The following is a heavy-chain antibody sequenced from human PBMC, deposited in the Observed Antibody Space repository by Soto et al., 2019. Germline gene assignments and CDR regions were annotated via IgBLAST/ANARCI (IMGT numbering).Heavy chain of an antibody. CDR2: IYPGDSDT. CDR1: GYSFTSYW. D-gene: IGHD5-18*01. Sequence: LGESLKISCKGSGYSFTSYWIGWVRQMPGKGLEWMGIIYPGDSDTRYSPSFQGQVTISADKSISTAYLQWSSLRSEDTAVYYCASRYSYGYPPHYGMDVWGQGTTVTVSS. V-gene: IGHV5-51*01. CDR3: ASRYSYGYPPHYGMDV. J-gene: IGHJ6*02.